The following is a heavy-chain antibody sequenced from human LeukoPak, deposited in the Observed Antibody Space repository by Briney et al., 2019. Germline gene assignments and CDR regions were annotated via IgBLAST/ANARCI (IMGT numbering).Heavy chain of an antibody. J-gene: IGHJ5*02. CDR1: GDTVSSYA. CDR2: VIPIFGTA. D-gene: IGHD6-13*01. CDR3: ARSSSSWFNWFDP. Sequence: ASVKVSCKASGDTVSSYAISWVRQAPGQGLEWIGGVIPIFGTANYAQKFQGRVTITADESTSTAYMELSSLRSEDAAVYYCARSSSSWFNWFDPWGQGTLVTVSS. V-gene: IGHV1-69*13.